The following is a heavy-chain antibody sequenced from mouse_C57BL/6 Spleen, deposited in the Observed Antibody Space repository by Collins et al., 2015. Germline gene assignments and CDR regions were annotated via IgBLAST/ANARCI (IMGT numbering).Heavy chain of an antibody. CDR3: TISSYGYFDV. CDR1: GYTFTDYE. D-gene: IGHD1-1*01. J-gene: IGHJ1*03. CDR2: IDPETGGT. V-gene: IGHV1-15*01. Sequence: QVQLQQSGAELVRPGASVTLSCKASGYTFTDYEMHWVKQTPVHGLEWIGAIDPETGGTAYNQKFKGKAILTADKSSSTAYMELRSLTSEDSAVYYCTISSYGYFDVWGTGTTVTVSS.